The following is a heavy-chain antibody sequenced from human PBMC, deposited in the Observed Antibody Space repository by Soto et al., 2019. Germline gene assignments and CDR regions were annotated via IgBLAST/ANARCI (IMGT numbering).Heavy chain of an antibody. D-gene: IGHD3-10*01. Sequence: ASVKVSCKASGYTFTSYYMHWVRQAPGQGLEWMGIINPSGGSTSYAQKFQGRVTMTRDTSTSTVYMELSSLRSEDTAMYYCARPRVRGVMYYYYGMDVWGQGTTVTVSS. J-gene: IGHJ6*02. CDR3: ARPRVRGVMYYYYGMDV. V-gene: IGHV1-46*03. CDR2: INPSGGST. CDR1: GYTFTSYY.